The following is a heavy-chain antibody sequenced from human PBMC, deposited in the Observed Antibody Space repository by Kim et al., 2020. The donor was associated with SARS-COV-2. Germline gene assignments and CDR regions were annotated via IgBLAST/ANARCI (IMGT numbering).Heavy chain of an antibody. D-gene: IGHD2-15*01. CDR2: IYYSGST. V-gene: IGHV4-39*01. CDR1: GGSISSSSYY. Sequence: SETLSLTCTVSGGSISSSSYYWAWIRQPPGKGLEWIGSIYYSGSTYYNPSLKSRVTISVDTSKNQFSLKLSAVTAADTAVYYCATGMVAGTTYFDHWGQG. CDR3: ATGMVAGTTYFDH. J-gene: IGHJ4*02.